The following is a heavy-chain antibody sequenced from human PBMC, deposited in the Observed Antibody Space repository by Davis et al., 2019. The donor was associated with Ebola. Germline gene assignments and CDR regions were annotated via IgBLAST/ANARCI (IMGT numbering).Heavy chain of an antibody. CDR3: ARDLATGLAVAAFDY. V-gene: IGHV3-48*02. CDR1: GLTVSGYS. D-gene: IGHD6-19*01. CDR2: ISSSSRTI. Sequence: PGGSLRLSCAASGLTVSGYSLNWVRQAPGKGLEWISYISSSSRTIYYADSVKGRFTISRDNAKNSLFLQMNSLRDDDTAVYFCARDLATGLAVAAFDYWGQGTLVTVSS. J-gene: IGHJ4*02.